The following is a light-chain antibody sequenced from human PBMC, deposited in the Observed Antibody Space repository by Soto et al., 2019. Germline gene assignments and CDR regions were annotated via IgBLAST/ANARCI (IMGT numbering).Light chain of an antibody. CDR3: AAWDDSLNGVV. CDR2: TNN. Sequence: QSVLTQPPSASGTPGQRVTISCSGSSSNIGGNTVNWYQQLPGTAPKLLMYTNNQRPSGVPDRFSGSKSGTSASLAISGLQSEDEDDYYCAAWDDSLNGVVFGGGTKLTVL. J-gene: IGLJ2*01. V-gene: IGLV1-44*01. CDR1: SSNIGGNT.